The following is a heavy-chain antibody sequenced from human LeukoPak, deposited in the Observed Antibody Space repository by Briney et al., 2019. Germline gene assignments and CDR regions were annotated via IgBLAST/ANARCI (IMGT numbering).Heavy chain of an antibody. CDR1: GGSISSSSYY. CDR3: ARHGPPGEDFEYFDY. D-gene: IGHD3-16*01. J-gene: IGHJ4*02. CDR2: SYNSGSI. V-gene: IGHV4-39*01. Sequence: SETLSLTCTVSGGSISSSSYYWGWIRQPPGKGLEWIGSSYNSGSIYYNPSLKSRVTISVDTSKNQFSLKLSSVTAADTAVYYCARHGPPGEDFEYFDYWGQGTLVTVSS.